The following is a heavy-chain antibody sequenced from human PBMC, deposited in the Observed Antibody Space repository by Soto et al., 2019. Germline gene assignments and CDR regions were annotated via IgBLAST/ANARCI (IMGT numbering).Heavy chain of an antibody. D-gene: IGHD5-18*01. CDR2: IIPIFGTA. J-gene: IGHJ6*02. Sequence: QVQLVQSGAEVKKPGSSVKVSCKASGGTFSSYAISWVRQAPGQGLEWMGGIIPIFGTANYAQKFPGRVTITADKSTSTAYMELSSLRSEDTAVYYCARCLDTAMVKVYYYGMDVWGQGTTVTVSS. CDR1: GGTFSSYA. CDR3: ARCLDTAMVKVYYYGMDV. V-gene: IGHV1-69*06.